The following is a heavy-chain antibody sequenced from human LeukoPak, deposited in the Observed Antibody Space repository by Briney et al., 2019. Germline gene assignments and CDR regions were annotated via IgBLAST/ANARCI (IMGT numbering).Heavy chain of an antibody. CDR3: ARDLGYGALDP. V-gene: IGHV3-7*01. CDR2: INPDGGQT. Sequence: HTGGSLRLSCAASGFTFTSYWMNWVRQAPGKGLEWVALINPDGGQTNYVDSVKGRFTISRDNAENSLYLQMNSLRAEDTAVYYCARDLGYGALDPWGQGTLVTVSS. J-gene: IGHJ5*02. D-gene: IGHD4-17*01. CDR1: GFTFTSYW.